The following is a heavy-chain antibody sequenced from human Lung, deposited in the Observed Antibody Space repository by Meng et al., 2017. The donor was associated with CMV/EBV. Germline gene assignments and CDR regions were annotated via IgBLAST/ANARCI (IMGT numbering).Heavy chain of an antibody. CDR1: GFTLSSYG. Sequence: GGSLRPXFGAFGFTLSSYGMHWVRQAPGKALEGVAFIRYDGSNKYYADSVKGRFTISRDNSKDTLYLQMNSLRAEDTAVYYCAKGKTAIAAAGPRDYWAQGTXVTVSS. CDR2: IRYDGSNK. D-gene: IGHD6-13*01. V-gene: IGHV3-30*02. J-gene: IGHJ4*02. CDR3: AKGKTAIAAAGPRDY.